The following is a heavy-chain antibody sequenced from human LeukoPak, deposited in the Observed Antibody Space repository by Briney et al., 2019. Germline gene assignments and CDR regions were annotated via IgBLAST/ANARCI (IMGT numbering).Heavy chain of an antibody. J-gene: IGHJ4*02. Sequence: GGSLRLFCAASGFTFSSYSMNWVRQAPGKGLEWVSYISSSSSTIYYADSVKGRFTISRDNAKNSLYLQMNSLRAEDTAVYYCARDGVDSSSCQDYWGQGTLVTVSS. CDR1: GFTFSSYS. D-gene: IGHD6-13*01. CDR3: ARDGVDSSSCQDY. V-gene: IGHV3-48*01. CDR2: ISSSSSTI.